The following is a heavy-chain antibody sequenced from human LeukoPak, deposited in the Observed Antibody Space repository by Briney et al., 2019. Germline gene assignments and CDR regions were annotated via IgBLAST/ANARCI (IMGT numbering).Heavy chain of an antibody. CDR3: ARRVGVFRYDSSGYLMDY. CDR2: INHSGST. CDR1: GGSFSGYY. J-gene: IGHJ4*02. D-gene: IGHD3-22*01. V-gene: IGHV4-34*01. Sequence: SETLSLTCAVYGGSFSGYYWSWIRQPPGKGLEWIGEINHSGSTNYNPSLKSRATISVDTSKNQFSLKLSSVTAADTAVYYCARRVGVFRYDSSGYLMDYWGQGTLVTVSS.